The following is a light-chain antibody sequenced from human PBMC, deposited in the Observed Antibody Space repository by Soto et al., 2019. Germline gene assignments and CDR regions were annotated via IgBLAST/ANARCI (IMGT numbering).Light chain of an antibody. J-gene: IGKJ3*01. CDR3: QQYGSSPQIFT. CDR1: QSVSSSY. V-gene: IGKV3-20*01. Sequence: EIVLTQSPGTLSLSPGERATLSCRASQSVSSSYLAWYQQKPGQAPRLLIYGASSRATGIPDRFSGSGSGTDFPLTISRLEPEDFAVYYCQQYGSSPQIFTFGPGTKVDIK. CDR2: GAS.